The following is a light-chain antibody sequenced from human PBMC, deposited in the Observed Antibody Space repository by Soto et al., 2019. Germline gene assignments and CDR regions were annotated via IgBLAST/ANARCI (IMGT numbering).Light chain of an antibody. Sequence: DIQMTQSPSSVSASVVDRFTSTCRASQGISSWLAWYQQKPGKAPKLLIYKASTLKSGVPSRFSGSGSGTEFTLTISSLQPDDFATYYCQHYNSYSEAFGQGTKVDI. J-gene: IGKJ1*01. CDR2: KAS. CDR3: QHYNSYSEA. V-gene: IGKV1-5*03. CDR1: QGISSW.